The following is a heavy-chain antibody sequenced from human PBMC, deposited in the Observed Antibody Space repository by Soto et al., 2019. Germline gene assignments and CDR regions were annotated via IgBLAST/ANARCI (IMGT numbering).Heavy chain of an antibody. J-gene: IGHJ4*02. CDR2: SIPIFGTA. CDR1: GGTFSSYA. D-gene: IGHD2-15*01. Sequence: QVQLVQSGAEVKKPGSSVKVSCKASGGTFSSYAISWVRQAPGQGLEWMGGSIPIFGTANYAQKFQGRVTITADESPSTAYMELRSLRSEDTGVYYCARPDFSCGSCYASSFGYWGQGTLVTVSS. V-gene: IGHV1-69*01. CDR3: ARPDFSCGSCYASSFGY.